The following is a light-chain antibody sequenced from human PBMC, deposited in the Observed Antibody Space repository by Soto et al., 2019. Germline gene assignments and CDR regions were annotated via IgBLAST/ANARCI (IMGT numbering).Light chain of an antibody. Sequence: QSVLTQPRSVSGSPGQSVTISCTGTSSDVGGYNYVSWYQQQPGKAPKLMIHDVNKRPSGVPDRFSGSKSGNTASLTISGLQAEDEADYYCCSFAGSYTLIFGGGTKLTVL. J-gene: IGLJ2*01. CDR2: DVN. CDR1: SSDVGGYNY. CDR3: CSFAGSYTLI. V-gene: IGLV2-11*01.